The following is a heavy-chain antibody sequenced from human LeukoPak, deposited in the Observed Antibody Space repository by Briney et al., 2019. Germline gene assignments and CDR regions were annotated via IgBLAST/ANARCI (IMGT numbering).Heavy chain of an antibody. CDR2: IYYSGST. CDR3: ARISSSWAYYYYYYMDV. J-gene: IGHJ6*03. V-gene: IGHV4-39*07. CDR1: GASISSYY. Sequence: PSETLSLTCTVSGASISSYYWGWIRQPPGKGLEWIGSIYYSGSTYYNPSLKSRVTISVDTSKNQFSLKLSSVTAADTAVYYCARISSSWAYYYYYYMDVWGKGTTVTVSS. D-gene: IGHD6-13*01.